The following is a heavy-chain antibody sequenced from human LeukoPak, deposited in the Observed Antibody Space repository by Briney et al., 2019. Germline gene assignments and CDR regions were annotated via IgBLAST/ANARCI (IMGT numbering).Heavy chain of an antibody. J-gene: IGHJ6*03. Sequence: SETLSLTCAVYVGPFSGYYWSWIRQPPGKGLEGSGEINHSGSTNYNPSLKSRVTISVDTSKNQFSLKLSSVTAADTAVYYCARGLAVVIEVVAPANNYYMDVWGKGTTVTVSS. CDR1: VGPFSGYY. D-gene: IGHD3-22*01. CDR3: ARGLAVVIEVVAPANNYYMDV. V-gene: IGHV4-34*01. CDR2: INHSGST.